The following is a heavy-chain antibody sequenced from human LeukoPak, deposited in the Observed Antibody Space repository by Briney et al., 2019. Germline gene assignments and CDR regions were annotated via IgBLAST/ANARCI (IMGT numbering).Heavy chain of an antibody. V-gene: IGHV3-21*01. CDR3: ARDGLPATVANWFVP. CDR1: GFTFNNYT. J-gene: IGHJ5*02. D-gene: IGHD2-15*01. CDR2: ISRNGIYI. Sequence: GGSLRLSCAASGFTFNNYTMNWVRQAPGKGLEWVSSISRNGIYIKYVDSVKGRFTVSRDNAKNSLYLQMNSLRAEDTAVYYCARDGLPATVANWFVPWGQGTLVTVSS.